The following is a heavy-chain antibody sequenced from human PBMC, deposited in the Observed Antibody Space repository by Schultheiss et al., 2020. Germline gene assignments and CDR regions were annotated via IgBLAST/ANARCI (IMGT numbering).Heavy chain of an antibody. D-gene: IGHD2-2*01. CDR2: IIPIFGTA. J-gene: IGHJ5*02. CDR3: ARDTPDIVVVPADNWFDP. CDR1: GYTFTGYY. V-gene: IGHV1-69*13. Sequence: SVKVSCKASGYTFTGYYMPWVRQAPGQGLEWMGGIIPIFGTANYAQKFQGRVTITADESTSTAYMELSSLRSEDTAVYYCARDTPDIVVVPADNWFDPWGQGTLVTVSS.